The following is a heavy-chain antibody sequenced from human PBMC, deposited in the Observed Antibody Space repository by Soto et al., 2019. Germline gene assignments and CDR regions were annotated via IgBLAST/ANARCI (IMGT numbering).Heavy chain of an antibody. CDR2: IYHTGST. D-gene: IGHD1-1*01. CDR3: ARATGTLRSRNCDY. Sequence: PSETLSLTCSVSGGSISTVGHYWTWLRQPPGKGLEWIGSIYHTGSTYYSKSLRSRLTMSVDTSKSQFSLRLSSVTAADTAVYYCARATGTLRSRNCDYWGQGSLVTVS. V-gene: IGHV4-31*03. J-gene: IGHJ4*02. CDR1: GGSISTVGHY.